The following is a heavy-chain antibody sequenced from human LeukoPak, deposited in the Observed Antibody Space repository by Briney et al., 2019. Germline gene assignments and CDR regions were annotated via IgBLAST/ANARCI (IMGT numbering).Heavy chain of an antibody. D-gene: IGHD3-10*01. Sequence: SETLSLTCTVSGGSISSYYWSWIRQPPGKGLEWIGYIYYSGSTNYNPSLKSRVTISVDTSKNQFSLKLSSVTAADTAVYYCARQRSDGSGSYSDPFDYWGQGTLVTVSS. V-gene: IGHV4-59*08. J-gene: IGHJ4*02. CDR1: GGSISSYY. CDR2: IYYSGST. CDR3: ARQRSDGSGSYSDPFDY.